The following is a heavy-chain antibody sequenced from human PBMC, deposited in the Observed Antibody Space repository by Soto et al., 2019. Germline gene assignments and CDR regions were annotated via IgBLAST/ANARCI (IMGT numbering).Heavy chain of an antibody. CDR3: ARDKVLLWFGELLYYGMDV. Sequence: EVQLVESGGGLVKPGGSLRLSCAASGFTFSSYSMNWVRQAPGKGLEWVSSISSSSSYIYYADSVKGRFTISRDNAKNSLYLQMNSLRAEDTAVYYCARDKVLLWFGELLYYGMDVWGQGTTVTVSS. V-gene: IGHV3-21*01. CDR2: ISSSSSYI. CDR1: GFTFSSYS. D-gene: IGHD3-10*01. J-gene: IGHJ6*02.